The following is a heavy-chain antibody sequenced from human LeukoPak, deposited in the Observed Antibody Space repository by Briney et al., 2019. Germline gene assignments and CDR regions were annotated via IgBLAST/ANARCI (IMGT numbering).Heavy chain of an antibody. V-gene: IGHV3-53*01. J-gene: IGHJ4*02. CDR3: AREVDTAVDY. Sequence: VGSLRLSCAASGFTVSSNYMSWVRQAPGKGLEWVSVIYSGGSTYYADSVKGRFTISRDNSKNTLYLQMNSLRAEDTAVYYCAREVDTAVDYWGQGTLVTVSS. D-gene: IGHD5-18*01. CDR2: IYSGGST. CDR1: GFTVSSNY.